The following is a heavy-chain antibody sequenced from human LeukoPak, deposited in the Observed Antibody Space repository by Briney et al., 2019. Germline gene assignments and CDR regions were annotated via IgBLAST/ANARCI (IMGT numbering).Heavy chain of an antibody. V-gene: IGHV1-2*02. CDR1: GYTFTGYY. CDR2: INPNSGGT. Sequence: GASVKVSCKASGYTFTGYYMHWVRQAPGQGLEWVGWINPNSGGTNYAQKFQGRVTMTRDTSISTAYMELSSLRSEDTAVYYCASRNWNYTGLTDYWGQGTLVTVSS. D-gene: IGHD1-7*01. CDR3: ASRNWNYTGLTDY. J-gene: IGHJ4*02.